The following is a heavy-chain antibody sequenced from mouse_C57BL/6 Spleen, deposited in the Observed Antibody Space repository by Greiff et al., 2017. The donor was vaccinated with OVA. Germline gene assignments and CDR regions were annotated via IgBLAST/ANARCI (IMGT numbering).Heavy chain of an antibody. CDR1: GFTFSDYY. Sequence: EVQVVESEGGLVQPGSSMKLSCTASGFTFSDYYMAWVRQVPEKGLEWVANINYDGSSTYYLDSLKSRFIISRDNAKNILYLQMSSLKSEDTATYYCAREGPGDAMDYWGQGTSVTVSS. J-gene: IGHJ4*01. CDR3: AREGPGDAMDY. V-gene: IGHV5-16*01. CDR2: INYDGSST.